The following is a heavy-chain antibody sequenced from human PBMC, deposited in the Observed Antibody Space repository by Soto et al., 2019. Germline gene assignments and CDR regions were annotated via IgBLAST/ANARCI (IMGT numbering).Heavy chain of an antibody. CDR3: AREYYYIMDV. CDR2: IDSSTKYT. J-gene: IGHJ6*02. Sequence: QVQLVESGGGLVRPGGSLRLSCEASGFTFRDYYMTWFRQAPGKGLEWLSYIDSSTKYTNYADSVKGRFTISRDNAKNSLYLQMNSLRADDTAVYYCAREYYYIMDVWGQGTMVTVSS. V-gene: IGHV3-11*05. CDR1: GFTFRDYY.